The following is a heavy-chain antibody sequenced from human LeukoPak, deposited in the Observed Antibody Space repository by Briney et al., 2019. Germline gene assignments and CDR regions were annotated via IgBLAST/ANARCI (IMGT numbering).Heavy chain of an antibody. V-gene: IGHV3-23*01. Sequence: GGSLRLSCAASGFTFSSYGMHWVRQAPGKGLEWVSAISGSGGSTYYADSVKGRFTISRDNSKNTLYLQMNSLRAEDTAVYYCAKDHYDILTGYSGVFDYWGQGTLVTVSS. CDR1: GFTFSSYG. CDR3: AKDHYDILTGYSGVFDY. J-gene: IGHJ4*02. CDR2: ISGSGGST. D-gene: IGHD3-9*01.